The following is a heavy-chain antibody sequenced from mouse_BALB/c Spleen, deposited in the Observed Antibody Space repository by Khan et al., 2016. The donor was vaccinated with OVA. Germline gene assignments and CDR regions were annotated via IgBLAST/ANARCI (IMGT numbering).Heavy chain of an antibody. CDR3: ARLAYYYNSEGFAY. CDR2: INTGGAYT. D-gene: IGHD1-1*01. Sequence: EVQLQESGGDFVRPGGSLKLSCAASGFTFSTYGMSWVRQTPDKRLAWVATINTGGAYTYYPDSVKGRFTISRDNAKNTLYLQLSSLKSEDTAIYYCARLAYYYNSEGFAYWGQGTLVTVSA. CDR1: GFTFSTYG. V-gene: IGHV5-6*01. J-gene: IGHJ3*01.